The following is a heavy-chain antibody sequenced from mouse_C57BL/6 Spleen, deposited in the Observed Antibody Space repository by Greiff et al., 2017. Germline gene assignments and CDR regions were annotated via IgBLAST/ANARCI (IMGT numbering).Heavy chain of an antibody. CDR2: IDPSDSYT. CDR3: ARGELRLRGPFDD. V-gene: IGHV1-69*01. Sequence: QVQLQQPGAELVMPGASVKLSCKASGYTFTSYWMHWVKQRPGQGLEWIGEIDPSDSYTNYNQKFKGKATLTVDNSSSTAYMQLSSLTSEDSAVYYCARGELRLRGPFDDWGQGTTLTVSS. CDR1: GYTFTSYW. J-gene: IGHJ2*01. D-gene: IGHD3-2*02.